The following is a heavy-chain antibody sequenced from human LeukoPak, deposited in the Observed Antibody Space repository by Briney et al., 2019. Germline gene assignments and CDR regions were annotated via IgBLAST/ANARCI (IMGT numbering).Heavy chain of an antibody. CDR2: IRYDGSNT. V-gene: IGHV3-30*02. D-gene: IGHD2/OR15-2a*01. Sequence: PGGSLRLSCAASGFTFNNYGMHWVRPAPGKGLGWLAFIRYDGSNTYYADSVKGRFTVSRDDSKNTLYLQMNSPRGDDTAVYYCAKDGTSYYYIYYWGQGTLVTVSS. J-gene: IGHJ4*02. CDR3: AKDGTSYYYIYY. CDR1: GFTFNNYG.